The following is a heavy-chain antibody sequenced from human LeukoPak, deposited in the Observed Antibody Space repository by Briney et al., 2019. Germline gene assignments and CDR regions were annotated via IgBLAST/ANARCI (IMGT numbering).Heavy chain of an antibody. CDR3: ARDGWEVLPAPFDY. V-gene: IGHV1-2*02. J-gene: IGHJ4*02. Sequence: GASVKVSCKASGYTFTGYYMHWVRQAPGQGLEWMGWINPNSGGTNYAQKLQGRVTMTTETSTSTAYMELRSLRSDDTAVYYCARDGWEVLPAPFDYWGQGTLVTVSS. CDR1: GYTFTGYY. CDR2: INPNSGGT. D-gene: IGHD1-26*01.